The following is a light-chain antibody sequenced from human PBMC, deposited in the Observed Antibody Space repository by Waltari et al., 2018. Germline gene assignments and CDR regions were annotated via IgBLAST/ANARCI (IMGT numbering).Light chain of an antibody. CDR1: DSDIGRNY. CDR3: ATWDESLGAI. Sequence: QSVLTQPASASGTPGQRVTISCSGGDSDIGRNYVYWYQQFPGSAPKLLINKNDQRPSGVPDRFSGSKSGTSASLAISGLRSEDEAEYSCATWDESLGAIFGGGTKLTVV. CDR2: KND. V-gene: IGLV1-47*01. J-gene: IGLJ2*01.